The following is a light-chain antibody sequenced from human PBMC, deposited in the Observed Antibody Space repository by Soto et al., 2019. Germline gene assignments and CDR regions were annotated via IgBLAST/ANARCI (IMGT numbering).Light chain of an antibody. Sequence: QSVLTQPASVSGSPGQSITISCTGTSSDVGKYNYVSWYQQHPAKAPKLMIFEVSNRLSGVSNRFSGSKSGNTASLTISGLQAEDEAEYYCSSYTGSSINTVVFGGGTKVTVL. V-gene: IGLV2-14*01. CDR3: SSYTGSSINTVV. J-gene: IGLJ2*01. CDR2: EVS. CDR1: SSDVGKYNY.